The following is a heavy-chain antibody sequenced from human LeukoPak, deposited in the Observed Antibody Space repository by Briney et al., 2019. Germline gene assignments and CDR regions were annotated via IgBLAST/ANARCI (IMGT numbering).Heavy chain of an antibody. Sequence: PSETLSLSCAVSGYSLASGYYWGWIRQPPGKGLEWAGSIYHSGSTYYNPSLKSRVTISVDTSKNHISLKLRSVTAADTAVYYCASDSGGWYLGGPFDYWGQGTLVTVSS. V-gene: IGHV4-38-2*01. D-gene: IGHD6-19*01. CDR2: IYHSGST. CDR3: ASDSGGWYLGGPFDY. CDR1: GYSLASGYY. J-gene: IGHJ4*02.